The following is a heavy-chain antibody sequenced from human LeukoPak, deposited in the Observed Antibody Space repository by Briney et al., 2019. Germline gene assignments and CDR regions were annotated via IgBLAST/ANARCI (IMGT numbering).Heavy chain of an antibody. V-gene: IGHV3-23*01. D-gene: IGHD2/OR15-2a*01. CDR2: ISNNGGRT. Sequence: GGSLRLSCAGSGFSFSSNTMSWVRQAPGGGLEWVSAISNNGGRTDYADSVKGRFTISRDNSKSTLYLHMDSLRAEDTAVYYCARDEDTSALSEYWGQGTLVTVSS. CDR1: GFSFSSNT. J-gene: IGHJ4*02. CDR3: ARDEDTSALSEY.